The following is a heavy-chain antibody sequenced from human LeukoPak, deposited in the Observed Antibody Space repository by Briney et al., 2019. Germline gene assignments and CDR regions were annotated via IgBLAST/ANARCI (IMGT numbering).Heavy chain of an antibody. CDR3: ATIAVAGHFDY. V-gene: IGHV4-61*02. CDR1: GGSISSDNYD. Sequence: SETLSLTCSVSGGSISSDNYDWSWIRQPAGKGLEWIGRIYTSGSTNYNPSLKSRVTISLDTSKNQFSLKLSSVTAADTAVYYCATIAVAGHFDYWGQGTLVTVSS. D-gene: IGHD6-19*01. CDR2: IYTSGST. J-gene: IGHJ4*02.